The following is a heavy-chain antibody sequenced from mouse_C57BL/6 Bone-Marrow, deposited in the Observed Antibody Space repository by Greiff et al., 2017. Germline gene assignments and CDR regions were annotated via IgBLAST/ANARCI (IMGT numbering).Heavy chain of an antibody. D-gene: IGHD2-2*01. Sequence: EVKLMESEGGLVQPGSSMKLSCTASGFTFSDYYMAWVRQVPEKGLEWVANINYDGGSTYYLDSLKGRFIISGDNAKNILYLQMSSLKSEDTATYYCAREGIYPGSFDYWGQGTTLTVSS. J-gene: IGHJ2*01. V-gene: IGHV5-16*01. CDR1: GFTFSDYY. CDR2: INYDGGST. CDR3: AREGIYPGSFDY.